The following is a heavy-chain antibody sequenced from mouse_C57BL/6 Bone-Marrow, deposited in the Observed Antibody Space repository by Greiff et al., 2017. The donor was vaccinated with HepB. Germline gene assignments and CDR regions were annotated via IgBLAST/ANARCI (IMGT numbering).Heavy chain of an antibody. V-gene: IGHV5-17*01. CDR2: ISSGSSTI. Sequence: EVMLVESGGGLVKPGGSLKLSCAASGFTFSDYGMHWVRQAPEKGLEWVAYISSGSSTIYYADTVKGRFTISRDNAKNTLFLQMTSLRSEDTAMYYCARSDYYGSSYVGYYFDYWGQGTTLTVSS. CDR1: GFTFSDYG. CDR3: ARSDYYGSSYVGYYFDY. J-gene: IGHJ2*01. D-gene: IGHD1-1*01.